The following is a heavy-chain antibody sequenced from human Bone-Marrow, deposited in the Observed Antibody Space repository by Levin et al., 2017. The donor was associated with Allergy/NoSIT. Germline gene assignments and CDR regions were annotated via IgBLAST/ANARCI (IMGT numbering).Heavy chain of an antibody. J-gene: IGHJ4*02. CDR1: GFTFSSYS. Sequence: GESLKISCAASGFTFSSYSMNWVRQAPGKGLEWVSSISSSSSYIYYADSVKGRFTISRDNAKNSLYLQMNSLRAEDTAVYYCARAPEYGGNSAGDYWGQGTLVTVSS. D-gene: IGHD4-23*01. CDR3: ARAPEYGGNSAGDY. V-gene: IGHV3-21*01. CDR2: ISSSSSYI.